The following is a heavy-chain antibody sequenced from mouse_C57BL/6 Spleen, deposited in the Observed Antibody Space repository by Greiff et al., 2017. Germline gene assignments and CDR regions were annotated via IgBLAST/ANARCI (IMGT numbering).Heavy chain of an antibody. V-gene: IGHV1-50*01. CDR2: IDPSDSYT. CDR1: GYTFTSYW. D-gene: IGHD2-12*01. J-gene: IGHJ3*01. CDR3: ARGNDEAFAY. Sequence: VQLQQSGAELVKPGASVKLSCKASGYTFTSYWMQWVKQRPGQGLEWIGEIDPSDSYTNYNQKFKGKATLTVDTSSSTAYMQLSSLTSEDSAVYYCARGNDEAFAYWGQGTLVTVSA.